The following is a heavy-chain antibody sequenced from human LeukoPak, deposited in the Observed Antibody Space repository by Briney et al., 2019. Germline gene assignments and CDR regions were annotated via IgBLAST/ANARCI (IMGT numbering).Heavy chain of an antibody. D-gene: IGHD1-26*01. Sequence: SSETLSLTCTVSGGSISTYYWSWIRQPAGKDLEWIGHIYSSGSTNYNPSLKSRVTISLDTSKNQFSLKLTSVSAADTAVYYCAREGGSYYHWFDPWGQGTLVTVSS. CDR3: AREGGSYYHWFDP. J-gene: IGHJ5*02. CDR2: IYSSGST. CDR1: GGSISTYY. V-gene: IGHV4-4*07.